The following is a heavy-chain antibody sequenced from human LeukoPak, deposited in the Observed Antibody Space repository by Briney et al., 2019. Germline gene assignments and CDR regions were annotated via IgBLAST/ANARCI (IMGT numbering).Heavy chain of an antibody. V-gene: IGHV3-23*01. J-gene: IGHJ6*03. Sequence: GGSLRLSCAASGFTFSSYAMNWVRQAPGRGLEWVSGFSGSGGTTYYADYEKGRFTNARDNSNNTLYLQMNSMRAEDTAVYYCANGNRCTCPNCRGDYYFDLDIWGKGTTVTVSS. D-gene: IGHD2/OR15-2a*01. CDR2: FSGSGGTT. CDR3: ANGNRCTCPNCRGDYYFDLDI. CDR1: GFTFSSYA.